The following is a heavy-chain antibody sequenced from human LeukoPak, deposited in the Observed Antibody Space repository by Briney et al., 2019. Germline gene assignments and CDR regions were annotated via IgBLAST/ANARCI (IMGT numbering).Heavy chain of an antibody. V-gene: IGHV1-69*13. CDR1: GGTFSTYA. J-gene: IGHJ6*02. CDR2: ITPIFGKA. D-gene: IGHD3-10*01. Sequence: SVKVSCKASGGTFSTYAVSWVRQAPGQGLQWMGGITPIFGKAKYAQKFQGRVTITADESANTVYMELHSLRSEDTALYYCARDVGSESYSYGMDVWGQGTTVTVS. CDR3: ARDVGSESYSYGMDV.